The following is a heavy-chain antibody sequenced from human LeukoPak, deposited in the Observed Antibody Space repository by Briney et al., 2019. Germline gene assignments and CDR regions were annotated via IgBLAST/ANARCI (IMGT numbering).Heavy chain of an antibody. CDR1: GGSISSSSYY. CDR2: IYYSGST. V-gene: IGHV4-39*07. J-gene: IGHJ4*02. CDR3: AIELPAAVDY. D-gene: IGHD2-2*01. Sequence: SETLSLTCTVSGGSISSSSYYWGWIRQPPGKGLEWIGSIYYSGSTYYNPSLKSRVTISVDTSKNQFSLKLSSVTAADTAVYYCAIELPAAVDYWGQGTLVTVSS.